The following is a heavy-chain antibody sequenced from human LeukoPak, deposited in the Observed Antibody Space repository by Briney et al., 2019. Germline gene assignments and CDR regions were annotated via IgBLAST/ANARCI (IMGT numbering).Heavy chain of an antibody. CDR2: ISYDGSNK. D-gene: IGHD3-22*01. CDR3: AKDALPYYYDSSGYNDY. J-gene: IGHJ4*02. Sequence: GGSLRLSCAASGFTFSSYAMHWVRQAPGKGLEWVAVISYDGSNKYYADSVKGRFTISRDNSKNTLYLQMNSLRAEDTAVYYCAKDALPYYYDSSGYNDYWGQGTLVTVSS. CDR1: GFTFSSYA. V-gene: IGHV3-30*04.